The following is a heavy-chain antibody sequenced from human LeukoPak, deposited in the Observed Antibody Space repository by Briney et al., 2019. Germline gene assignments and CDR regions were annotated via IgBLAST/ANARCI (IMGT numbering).Heavy chain of an antibody. CDR2: ITSTGSTT. CDR3: ARRTVITPGGFDY. D-gene: IGHD3-10*01. V-gene: IGHV3-48*04. CDR1: GFTFSSYP. J-gene: IGHJ4*02. Sequence: PGGSLRLSCAASGFTFSSYPINWVRQAPGKGLEWISYITSTGSTTYYADSLKGRLTISRDTAKSFVYLQMNSLRADDTAVYYCARRTVITPGGFDYWGQGTLVTVSS.